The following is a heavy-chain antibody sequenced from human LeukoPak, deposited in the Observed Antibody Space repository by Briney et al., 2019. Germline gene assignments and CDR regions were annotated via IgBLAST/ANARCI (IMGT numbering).Heavy chain of an antibody. V-gene: IGHV3-15*01. D-gene: IGHD3-10*01. Sequence: PGGSLRLSCAASGFTFNNAWMSWVRQAPGKGLEWVGRIKSKTDGGTTDYAAPVKGRFTISRDDSKNTLYLQMNSLKTEDTAVYYCFGELYPNGDWFDPWGQGTLVTVS. CDR2: IKSKTDGGTT. J-gene: IGHJ5*02. CDR1: GFTFNNAW. CDR3: FGELYPNGDWFDP.